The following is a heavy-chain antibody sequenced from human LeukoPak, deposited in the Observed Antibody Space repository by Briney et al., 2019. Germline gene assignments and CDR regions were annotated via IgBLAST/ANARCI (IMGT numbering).Heavy chain of an antibody. CDR1: GFTFSSYW. Sequence: HPGGSLRLSCAASGFTFSSYWVSWVRQAPGKGLEWVANIKQDGSEKYYVDSVKGRFTISRDNAKNSLYLQMNSLRAEDTAVYYCARDAEMYYYDSSGYYDYWGQGTLVTVSS. CDR2: IKQDGSEK. V-gene: IGHV3-7*01. CDR3: ARDAEMYYYDSSGYYDY. J-gene: IGHJ4*02. D-gene: IGHD3-22*01.